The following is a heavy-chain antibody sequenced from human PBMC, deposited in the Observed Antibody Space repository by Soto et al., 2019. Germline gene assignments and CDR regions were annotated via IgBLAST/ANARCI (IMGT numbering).Heavy chain of an antibody. J-gene: IGHJ6*02. CDR3: ATSIAAAGTGNYYYGMDV. Sequence: GESLKISCKGSEYSFTSYWIGWVRQMPGKGLEWMGIIYPGDSDTRYSPSFQGQVTISADKSISTAYLQWSSLKASDTAMYYCATSIAAAGTGNYYYGMDVWGQGTTVTVSS. V-gene: IGHV5-51*01. D-gene: IGHD6-13*01. CDR1: EYSFTSYW. CDR2: IYPGDSDT.